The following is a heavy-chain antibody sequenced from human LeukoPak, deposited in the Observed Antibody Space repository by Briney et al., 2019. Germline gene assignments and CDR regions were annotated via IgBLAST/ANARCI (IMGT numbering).Heavy chain of an antibody. Sequence: GGSLRLSCAASGFTFSTYAMSWVRQAPGKGLEWVSLISGRVDSTYYADSVKGRFTISRDNSKNTLYLQMNSLRVEDTAVYYCAKDPNTALDPNFDYWGQGALVTVSS. D-gene: IGHD5-18*01. CDR3: AKDPNTALDPNFDY. V-gene: IGHV3-23*01. J-gene: IGHJ4*02. CDR1: GFTFSTYA. CDR2: ISGRVDST.